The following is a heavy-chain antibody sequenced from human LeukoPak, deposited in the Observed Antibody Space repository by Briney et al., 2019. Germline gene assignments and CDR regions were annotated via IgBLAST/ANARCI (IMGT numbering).Heavy chain of an antibody. J-gene: IGHJ4*02. CDR2: IKEDGTQK. Sequence: DPGGSLRLSCAASGFTFNKSWMSWVRQAPGKGPEWVANIKEDGTQKYYVDSVRGRFTISRDNAENSLYLQMNSLRDEDTAVYYCAKTGERDYWGRGTLVTVSS. CDR1: GFTFNKSW. CDR3: AKTGERDY. V-gene: IGHV3-7*01. D-gene: IGHD7-27*01.